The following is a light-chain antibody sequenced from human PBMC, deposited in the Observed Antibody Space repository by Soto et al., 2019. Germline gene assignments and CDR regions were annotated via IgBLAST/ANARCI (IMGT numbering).Light chain of an antibody. CDR1: SSNIGAGYD. J-gene: IGLJ2*01. CDR3: QSYDSSLEVV. V-gene: IGLV1-40*01. Sequence: QSVLTQPPSVSGAPGQRVTISCTGSSSNIGAGYDVHWYQQLPGTAPKLLIYGNSNRPSGVPDRFSGSKSGTSASLAITGLQAEDEADYYCQSYDSSLEVVFGGGTTLTVL. CDR2: GNS.